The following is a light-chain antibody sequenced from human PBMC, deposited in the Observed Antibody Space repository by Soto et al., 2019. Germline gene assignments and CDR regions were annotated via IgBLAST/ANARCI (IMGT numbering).Light chain of an antibody. CDR1: QSINSE. Sequence: EIVMTQSPATPSPSPGERTALSCRASQSINSELAWYQQKPGQPPRLLIYGASTRATGVPARFTGSESGSEFTLTISGLQSEDFAVYYCQQGHNWPLTFGQGTKWISN. CDR2: GAS. CDR3: QQGHNWPLT. J-gene: IGKJ2*01. V-gene: IGKV3-15*01.